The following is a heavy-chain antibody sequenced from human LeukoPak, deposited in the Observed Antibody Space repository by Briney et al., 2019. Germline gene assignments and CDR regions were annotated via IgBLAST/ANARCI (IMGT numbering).Heavy chain of an antibody. Sequence: KPSEALSLTCTVSGGSISGHYWNWIRQPPGKGLEWIGYIYYSGSTSYNPPLKSRVTISVDTSKNQFSLKLTSVTAADTAVYYCARLAPYPGVWASDYWGQGTLVTVSS. V-gene: IGHV4-59*08. CDR3: ARLAPYPGVWASDY. D-gene: IGHD1-26*01. CDR2: IYYSGST. J-gene: IGHJ4*02. CDR1: GGSISGHY.